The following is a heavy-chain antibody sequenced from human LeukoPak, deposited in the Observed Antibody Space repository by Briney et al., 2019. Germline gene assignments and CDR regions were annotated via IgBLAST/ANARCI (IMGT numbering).Heavy chain of an antibody. CDR2: IYYSGST. J-gene: IGHJ4*02. V-gene: IGHV4-59*01. CDR1: GGSISTYY. Sequence: SETLSLTCTVSGGSISTYYWSWTRQPPGKGLEWIGYIYYSGSTNYNPSLKSRVTMSVDTSKNQFSLKLTSVTAADTAVYYCARDYGNYIMDYWGQGTLVTVSS. CDR3: ARDYGNYIMDY. D-gene: IGHD4-11*01.